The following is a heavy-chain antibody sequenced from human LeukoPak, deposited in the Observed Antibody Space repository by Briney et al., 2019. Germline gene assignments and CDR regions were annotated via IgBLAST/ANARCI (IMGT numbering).Heavy chain of an antibody. Sequence: GGSLRLSCAASGFTFSSYSMNWVRQAPGKGLEWVSSISSRSSYIYYADSVKGRFTISRDNAKNSLYLQMNSLRAEDTAVYYCARESALDYWGQGTLVTVSS. CDR1: GFTFSSYS. CDR3: ARESALDY. V-gene: IGHV3-21*01. J-gene: IGHJ4*02. CDR2: ISSRSSYI.